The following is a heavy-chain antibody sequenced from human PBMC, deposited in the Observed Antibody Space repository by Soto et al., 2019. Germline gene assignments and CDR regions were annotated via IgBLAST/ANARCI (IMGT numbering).Heavy chain of an antibody. CDR1: GDSVSSNSAA. D-gene: IGHD5-12*01. Sequence: PSQTLSLTCAISGDSVSSNSAAWNWIRQPPSRGLEWLGRTYYRSKWYNDYAVSVKSRITINPDTSKNQFSLQLNSVTPEDTAVYYCAGEAGGVATINAYYYYGMDVWGQGTTVTVSS. CDR2: TYYRSKWYN. V-gene: IGHV6-1*01. J-gene: IGHJ6*02. CDR3: AGEAGGVATINAYYYYGMDV.